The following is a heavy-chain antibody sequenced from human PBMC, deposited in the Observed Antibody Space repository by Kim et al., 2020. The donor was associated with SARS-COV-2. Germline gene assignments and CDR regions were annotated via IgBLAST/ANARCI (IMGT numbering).Heavy chain of an antibody. J-gene: IGHJ2*01. V-gene: IGHV4-59*08. CDR2: IYYSGST. Sequence: SETLSLTCTVSGGSISSYYWSWIRQPPGKGLEWIGYIYYSGSTNYNPSLKSRVTITVDTSNNQFSLKLSSVTAADTAVYYCARQGRGRWYFDLWGRGTLVTVSS. D-gene: IGHD2-15*01. CDR1: GGSISSYY. CDR3: ARQGRGRWYFDL.